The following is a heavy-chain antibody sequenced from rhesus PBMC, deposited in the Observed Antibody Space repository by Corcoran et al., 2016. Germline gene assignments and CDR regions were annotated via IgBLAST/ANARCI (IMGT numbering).Heavy chain of an antibody. J-gene: IGHJ6*01. D-gene: IGHD6-37*01. CDR2: IHGGGRRP. CDR1: AGSMSSNY. V-gene: IGHV4-160*01. CDR3: ARLVAGSGLDS. Sequence: QVLLQESGPGLVKPSETLSRTCTVSAGSMSSNYWSWIRQSPGKGLGGIGYIHGGGRRPSYNPSLKSRVTFSRDPSKNQFSLKLTSVTAADTAVYYCARLVAGSGLDSWGQGVVVTVSS.